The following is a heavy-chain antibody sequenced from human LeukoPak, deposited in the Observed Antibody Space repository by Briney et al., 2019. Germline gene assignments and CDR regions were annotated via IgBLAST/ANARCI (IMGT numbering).Heavy chain of an antibody. Sequence: GGALRLSCAASGFTFSSYGMHWVRQAPGKELEWVAVISYDGSDKNYADSVKGRFTISRDNSKNTLYLQMNSLRAEDTAVYYCAYDSSGYYYTPGDYWGQGTLVTVSS. V-gene: IGHV3-30*18. D-gene: IGHD3-22*01. CDR3: AYDSSGYYYTPGDY. CDR2: ISYDGSDK. CDR1: GFTFSSYG. J-gene: IGHJ4*02.